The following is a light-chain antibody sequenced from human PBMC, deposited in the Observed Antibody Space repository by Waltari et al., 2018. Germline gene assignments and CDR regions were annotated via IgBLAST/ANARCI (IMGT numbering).Light chain of an antibody. CDR1: QSISKY. Sequence: EIMLTQSPGTLSLSPGERATLSCRASQSISKYLAWYQQKPGQAPRPLIYGASSRATGIPDRFRGSGSVTDFSLTISRLEPQDFAVYYCQHYVRLPATFGQGTKVEIK. CDR2: GAS. J-gene: IGKJ1*01. CDR3: QHYVRLPAT. V-gene: IGKV3-20*01.